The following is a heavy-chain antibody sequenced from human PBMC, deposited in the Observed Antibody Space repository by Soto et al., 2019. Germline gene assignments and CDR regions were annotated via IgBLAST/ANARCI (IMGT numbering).Heavy chain of an antibody. CDR3: ARGGGSYYAAY. V-gene: IGHV3-13*01. CDR2: IGTAGDT. Sequence: AGGSLRLSCAASGFTFSSYDMHWVRQATGKGLEWVSAIGTAGDTYYPGSVKGRFTISRENAKNSLYLQMNSLRAGDTAVYYCARGGGSYYAAYWGQGTLVTVSS. D-gene: IGHD1-26*01. J-gene: IGHJ4*02. CDR1: GFTFSSYD.